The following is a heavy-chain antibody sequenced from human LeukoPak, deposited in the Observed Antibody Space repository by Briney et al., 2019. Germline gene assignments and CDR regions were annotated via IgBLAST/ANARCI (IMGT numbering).Heavy chain of an antibody. CDR1: GYTFVNYG. CDR3: ARGRPGGTTWARNPTSTYYLDY. V-gene: IGHV1-18*01. J-gene: IGHJ4*02. D-gene: IGHD1-26*01. CDR2: ISIYSGNA. Sequence: GASVKVSCKASGYTFVNYGINWVRQSPGQGLEWMGWISIYSGNAKYAPKFQGRATMTRDTSTNTAYMELGSLRSDDTAVYYCARGRPGGTTWARNPTSTYYLDYWGQGPWSPSPQ.